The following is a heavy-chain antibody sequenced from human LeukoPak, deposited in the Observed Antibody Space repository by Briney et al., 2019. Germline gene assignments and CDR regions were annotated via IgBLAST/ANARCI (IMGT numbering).Heavy chain of an antibody. CDR1: GGSLSNYY. V-gene: IGHV4-4*07. CDR2: IYASGST. Sequence: SETLSPTCSVSGGSLSNYYWNWLRQPAGKGLDWIGRIYASGSTNYNPSLKSRVTISMDKSKNHFSLKLKSVTAADTAFYYCARDFYGDDGHHPFDYWGQGIQVTVSS. D-gene: IGHD2/OR15-2a*01. J-gene: IGHJ4*02. CDR3: ARDFYGDDGHHPFDY.